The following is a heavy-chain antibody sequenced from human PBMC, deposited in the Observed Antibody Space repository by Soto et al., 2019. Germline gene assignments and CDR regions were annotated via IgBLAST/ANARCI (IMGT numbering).Heavy chain of an antibody. CDR3: STAIGTYGLEI. Sequence: EVQLVESGGGFVQPGGSLRLSCVASRFSFTNAWMSWVRQAPGKGPEWVGRIKSKTDGGTADYAAPVKSRFTISRDDSQTTLYLNMNSPKTEATVLYRWSTAIGTYGLEIWGQATTVSVSS. J-gene: IGHJ6*02. V-gene: IGHV3-15*01. CDR2: IKSKTDGGTA. D-gene: IGHD3-10*01. CDR1: RFSFTNAW.